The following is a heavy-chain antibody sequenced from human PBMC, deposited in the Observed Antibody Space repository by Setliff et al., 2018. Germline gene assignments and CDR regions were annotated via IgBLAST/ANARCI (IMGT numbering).Heavy chain of an antibody. Sequence: GESLKISCTGSGYSFITYWIGWVRQMPGKGLEWMGIIYPGDSDTRYSPSFQGQVTISADKSITTAYLQWSSLKASDTAIYYCARGDSGYDSGDYWGQGTLVTVSS. V-gene: IGHV5-51*01. CDR2: IYPGDSDT. D-gene: IGHD5-12*01. J-gene: IGHJ4*02. CDR1: GYSFITYW. CDR3: ARGDSGYDSGDY.